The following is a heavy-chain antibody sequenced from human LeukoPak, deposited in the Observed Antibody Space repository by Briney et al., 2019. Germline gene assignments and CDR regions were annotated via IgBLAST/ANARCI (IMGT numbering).Heavy chain of an antibody. CDR2: IYYDGSSK. CDR3: ARDKGTTCIDN. J-gene: IGHJ4*02. Sequence: PGGSLRLSCAASGITFSRSGMHWVRQAPGKGLEWVAFIYYDGSSKYYADSVKGRFTISRDNSMDTLYLQMNSLRAEDTAVYYCARDKGTTCIDNWGQGALVTVSS. V-gene: IGHV3-33*01. D-gene: IGHD4-17*01. CDR1: GITFSRSG.